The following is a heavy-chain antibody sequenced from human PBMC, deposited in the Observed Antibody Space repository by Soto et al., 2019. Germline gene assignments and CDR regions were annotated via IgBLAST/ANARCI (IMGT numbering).Heavy chain of an antibody. CDR3: ARDLKANALDAFDI. V-gene: IGHV1-69*08. J-gene: IGHJ3*02. D-gene: IGHD2-8*01. Sequence: QVQLVQSGAEVKKPGSSVKVSCKASGGTFSSYTISWVRQAPGQGLEWMGRIIPILGIANYAQKFQGRVTITADKSTITADMELSSLRSDDTAVYYCARDLKANALDAFDIWGQGTMVTVSS. CDR1: GGTFSSYT. CDR2: IIPILGIA.